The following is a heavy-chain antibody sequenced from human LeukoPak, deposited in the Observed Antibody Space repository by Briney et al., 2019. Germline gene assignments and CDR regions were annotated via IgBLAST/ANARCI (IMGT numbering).Heavy chain of an antibody. D-gene: IGHD6-6*01. CDR1: GFTFSDYA. J-gene: IGHJ6*03. CDR2: ISGSGGST. V-gene: IGHV3-23*01. Sequence: PGGSLRLSCAGSGFTFSDYAMGWVRQAPGKGLEWVSAISGSGGSTYYADSVKGRFTISRDNSKNTLYLQMNSLRAEDTAVYYCAKGGIAARPYYYYYYMDVWGKGTTVTVSS. CDR3: AKGGIAARPYYYYYYMDV.